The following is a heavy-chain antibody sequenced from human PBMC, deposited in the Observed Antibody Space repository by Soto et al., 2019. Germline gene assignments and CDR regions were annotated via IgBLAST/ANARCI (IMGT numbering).Heavy chain of an antibody. J-gene: IGHJ4*01. CDR1: GYTFTSYY. D-gene: IGHD2-2*01. CDR2: INPSGGST. V-gene: IGHV1-46*03. Sequence: ASVKLSCKASGYTFTSYYMHWVRQAPGQGLEWMGIINPSGGSTSYAQKFQGRVTMTRDTSTSTVYMEPSSLRSEDTAVYYCARIWAPGDIEEVTPGGVAVLVFGGQGT. CDR3: ARIWAPGDIEEVTPGGVAVLVF.